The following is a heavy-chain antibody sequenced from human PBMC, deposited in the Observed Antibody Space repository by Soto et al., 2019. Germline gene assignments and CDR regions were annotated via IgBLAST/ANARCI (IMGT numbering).Heavy chain of an antibody. CDR3: ARRCSSRQIYHYGMDV. J-gene: IGHJ6*02. Sequence: GGSLRLSCAASEFIFSNEFMSWVRQAPGKGLEWVSSISDSGGTSYYADSVKGRFTISRDNAKNTLYLQMNSLRAEDTAVYYCARRCSSRQIYHYGMDVRGPGTTVTVSS. CDR2: ISDSGGTS. D-gene: IGHD6-13*01. CDR1: EFIFSNEF. V-gene: IGHV3-23*01.